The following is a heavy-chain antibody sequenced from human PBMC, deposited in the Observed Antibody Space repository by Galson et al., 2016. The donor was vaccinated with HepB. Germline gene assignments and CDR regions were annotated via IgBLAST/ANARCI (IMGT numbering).Heavy chain of an antibody. J-gene: IGHJ5*02. CDR3: AKDPVWGSYRYWFDP. CDR2: ISGSGGST. D-gene: IGHD3-16*02. Sequence: SLRLSCAASGFTFSSYAMSWVRQAPGKGLEWVSAISGSGGSTYYADSVKGRFTISRYNSKNTLYLQMNSLRAEDTAVYYCAKDPVWGSYRYWFDPWGQGTLVTVSS. V-gene: IGHV3-23*01. CDR1: GFTFSSYA.